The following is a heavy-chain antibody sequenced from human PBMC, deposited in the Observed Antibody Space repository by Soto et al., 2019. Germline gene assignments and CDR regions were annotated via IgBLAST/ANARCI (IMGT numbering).Heavy chain of an antibody. D-gene: IGHD6-13*01. CDR3: ARTPSNRWRTFDY. Sequence: QVQLMESGGGVVQPGRSLRLSFAASGFIFSQYAMHWVRQAPGKGLQWVSIISYDGGQKYHTASVQGRFTISRDNSKNTVYLQMNSLIGVDTAVYYCARTPSNRWRTFDYWGQGTLVTVSS. CDR2: ISYDGGQK. J-gene: IGHJ4*02. V-gene: IGHV3-30*04. CDR1: GFIFSQYA.